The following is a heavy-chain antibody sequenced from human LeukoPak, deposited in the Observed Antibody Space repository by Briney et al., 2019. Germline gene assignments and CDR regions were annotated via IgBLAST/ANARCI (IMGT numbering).Heavy chain of an antibody. Sequence: PSETLSLTCAVYGGSFSGYYWSWIRQPPGKGLEWIGEINHSGSTNYNPSLKSRVTISVDTSKNQFSLKLSSVTAADTAVYYCARLRYASPPYGSGSYYQGGYYYYMDVWGKGTTVTISS. J-gene: IGHJ6*03. V-gene: IGHV4-34*01. CDR2: INHSGST. D-gene: IGHD3-10*01. CDR3: ARLRYASPPYGSGSYYQGGYYYYMDV. CDR1: GGSFSGYY.